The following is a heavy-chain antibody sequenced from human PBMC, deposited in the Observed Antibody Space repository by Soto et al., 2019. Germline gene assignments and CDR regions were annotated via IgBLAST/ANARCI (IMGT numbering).Heavy chain of an antibody. V-gene: IGHV1-69*05. J-gene: IGHJ4*02. CDR3: ARGDNDY. CDR2: IIPIFGTA. Sequence: SVKVSCNASGGTFSRYAISWVRQAPGQGLEWMGGIIPIFGTANYAQKFQDRVTMTRETCTSTIYMELCSLRSEDTAVYYCARGDNDYWGQGTLVTVSS. CDR1: GGTFSRYA.